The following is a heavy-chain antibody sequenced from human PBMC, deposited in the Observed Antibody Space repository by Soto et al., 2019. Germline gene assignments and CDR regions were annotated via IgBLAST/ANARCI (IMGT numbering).Heavy chain of an antibody. D-gene: IGHD3-3*01. V-gene: IGHV4-30-4*01. CDR3: ARGRITFFGVDSPFDY. J-gene: IGHJ4*02. CDR1: GGSISSGDYY. CDR2: IYYSGST. Sequence: QVQLQESGPGLVKPSQTLSLTCTVSGGSISSGDYYWSWIRQPPGKGLEWIGYIYYSGSTYYNPSLKSRVTIAVDTSKSQFSLKLSSVTAADTAVYYCARGRITFFGVDSPFDYWGQGTLVTVSS.